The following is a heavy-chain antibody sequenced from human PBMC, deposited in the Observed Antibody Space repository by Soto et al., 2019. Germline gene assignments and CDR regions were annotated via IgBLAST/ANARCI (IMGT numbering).Heavy chain of an antibody. V-gene: IGHV1-3*05. CDR3: ARAVAVPADFDY. D-gene: IGHD6-19*01. J-gene: IGHJ4*02. CDR1: GYTFIGYA. Sequence: QVQLVQSGAEEKKPGASVKVSCKASGYTFIGYAMHWVRQAPGLRLEWMGWINAGNGNAKYSQKFKGRVTITRDTHASTAYMELSSVRSEDTAVYYCARAVAVPADFDYWGQGTLVTVAS. CDR2: INAGNGNA.